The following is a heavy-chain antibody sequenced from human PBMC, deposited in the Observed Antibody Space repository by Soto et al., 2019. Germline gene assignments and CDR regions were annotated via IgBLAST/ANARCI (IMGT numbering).Heavy chain of an antibody. CDR1: GFTFSSYS. CDR3: ARDEGWWDGTAISGDY. D-gene: IGHD2-15*01. CDR2: IISSSSTI. V-gene: IGHV3-48*02. J-gene: IGHJ4*02. Sequence: EVQLVESGGGLVQPGGSLRLSCAASGFTFSSYSMNWVRQAPGKGLEWVSYIISSSSTIYYADSVKGRFTISRDNAKNSMYLQMNSLRDEDTAVYYCARDEGWWDGTAISGDYWGQGTLVTVSS.